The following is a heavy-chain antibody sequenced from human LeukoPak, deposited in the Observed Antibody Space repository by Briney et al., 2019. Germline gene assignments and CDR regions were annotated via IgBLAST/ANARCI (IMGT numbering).Heavy chain of an antibody. J-gene: IGHJ5*02. V-gene: IGHV3-66*01. CDR1: GFTVSSNY. CDR2: IYSGGST. CDR3: AKTARMYNWFDP. D-gene: IGHD2-21*02. Sequence: PGGSLRLSCAASGFTVSSNYMSWVRQAPGKGLEWVSVIYSGGSTYYADSVKGRFTISRDNSKNTLYLQMNSLRAEDTAIYYCAKTARMYNWFDPWGQGTLVTVSS.